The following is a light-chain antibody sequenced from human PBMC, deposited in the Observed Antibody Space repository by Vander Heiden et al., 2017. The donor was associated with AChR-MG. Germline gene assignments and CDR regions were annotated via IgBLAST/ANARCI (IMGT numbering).Light chain of an antibody. Sequence: QSALTQPPSASASPGQSVTISCTGTSSDVGDYNSVSWYQQHPGKAPKLVIFEINKRPSGVPDRFSGSRAGNSASLTVSGLRPEDAADYFCSSFAGTNNWAVFGGGTKLTVL. CDR2: EIN. CDR3: SSFAGTNNWAV. CDR1: SSDVGDYNS. J-gene: IGLJ2*01. V-gene: IGLV2-8*01.